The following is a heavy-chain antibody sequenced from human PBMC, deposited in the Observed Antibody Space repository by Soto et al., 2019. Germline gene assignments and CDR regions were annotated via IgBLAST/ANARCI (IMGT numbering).Heavy chain of an antibody. CDR1: GDSVSSNTAA. D-gene: IGHD3-16*01. CDR2: TYYRSKWYN. J-gene: IGHJ6*02. Sequence: SQTLSLTCAVFGDSVSSNTAAWTWIRQSPSRGLEWLGRTYYRSKWYNDYAVSVKSRITISADKSISTAYLQWSSLKASDTAMYYWVRLAMASRRGYYGMNVWGQGTTVTVSS. V-gene: IGHV6-1*01. CDR3: VRLAMASRRGYYGMNV.